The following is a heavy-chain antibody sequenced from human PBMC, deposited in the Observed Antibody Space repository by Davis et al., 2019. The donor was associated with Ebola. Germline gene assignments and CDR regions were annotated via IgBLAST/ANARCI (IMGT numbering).Heavy chain of an antibody. V-gene: IGHV3-23*01. Sequence: PGGSLRLSCAASGFTFRNYVMNWVRQAPGKGLEWVSGMRGSGGSTYYADSVKGRFTISRDNSKNTLYLQMNSLRADDTAIYYCAKEDWWRFDPWGQGTLVTVSS. CDR2: MRGSGGST. CDR1: GFTFRNYV. D-gene: IGHD2-8*02. CDR3: AKEDWWRFDP. J-gene: IGHJ5*02.